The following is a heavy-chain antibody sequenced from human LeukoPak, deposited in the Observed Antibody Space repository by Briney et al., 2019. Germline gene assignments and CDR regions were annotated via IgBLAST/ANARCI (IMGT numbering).Heavy chain of an antibody. J-gene: IGHJ4*02. CDR3: ARETHYGSGSYAFDY. CDR1: GFTFSSYA. D-gene: IGHD3-10*01. Sequence: GGSLRLSCAASGFTFSSYAMHWVRQAPGKGLEWVAVISYDGSNKYYADSVKGRFTISRDNSKNTLYLQMNSLRAEDTAVYYCARETHYGSGSYAFDYWGQGTLVTVSS. CDR2: ISYDGSNK. V-gene: IGHV3-30*01.